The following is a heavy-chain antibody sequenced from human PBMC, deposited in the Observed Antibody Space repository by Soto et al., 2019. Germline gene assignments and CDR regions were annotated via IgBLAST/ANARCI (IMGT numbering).Heavy chain of an antibody. CDR1: GGSISSSSYY. CDR3: ARVDSGFGGYFDY. V-gene: IGHV4-39*01. Sequence: SETLSLTCTVSGGSISSSSYYWGWIRQPPGKGLEWIGSIYYSGSTYYNPSLKSRVTISVDTSKNQFSLKLSSVTAADTAVYYCARVDSGFGGYFDYWGQGTLVTVSS. J-gene: IGHJ4*02. CDR2: IYYSGST. D-gene: IGHD5-12*01.